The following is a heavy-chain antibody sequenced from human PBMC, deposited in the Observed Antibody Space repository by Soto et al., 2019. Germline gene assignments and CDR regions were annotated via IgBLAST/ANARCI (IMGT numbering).Heavy chain of an antibody. CDR2: IFDNGDV. Sequence: PSETLSLTCTVSGVSSTSLYWSWIRQSPGKGLEWIGYIFDNGDVKYNPSLMSRLTMSIDMSKNEFSLRLKSVTAADTAMYYCARGWGSKWYYFDSWGEGTLVTVSS. CDR3: ARGWGSKWYYFDS. CDR1: GVSSTSLY. J-gene: IGHJ4*02. V-gene: IGHV4-59*11. D-gene: IGHD3-16*01.